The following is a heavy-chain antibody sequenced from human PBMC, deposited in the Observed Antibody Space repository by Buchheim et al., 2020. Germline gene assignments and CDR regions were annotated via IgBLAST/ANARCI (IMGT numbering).Heavy chain of an antibody. Sequence: QITLKESGPTLVKSTQTLTLICTFSGFSLSTGGVGVGWIRQSPGKALELLALIYWDDDKRYSPSLRSRLTIIKDTSKNQVVLIMTNMDPVDTATYYCAHRGLSAGYSSGWDGGYFDAWGQGTL. J-gene: IGHJ4*02. CDR3: AHRGLSAGYSSGWDGGYFDA. CDR1: GFSLSTGGVG. D-gene: IGHD6-19*01. V-gene: IGHV2-5*02. CDR2: IYWDDDK.